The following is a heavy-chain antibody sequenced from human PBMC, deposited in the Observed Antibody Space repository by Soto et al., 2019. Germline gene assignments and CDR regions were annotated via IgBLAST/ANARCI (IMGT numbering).Heavy chain of an antibody. Sequence: SVKVSCKASGGTFSSYAISWVRQAPGQGLEWMGGIIPIFGTANYAQKFQGRVTITADESTSTAYMELSSLRSEDTAVYYCARVVLRDVDYYDSSGYYDYWGQGTLVTVSS. CDR3: ARVVLRDVDYYDSSGYYDY. CDR2: IIPIFGTA. J-gene: IGHJ4*02. V-gene: IGHV1-69*01. D-gene: IGHD3-22*01. CDR1: GGTFSSYA.